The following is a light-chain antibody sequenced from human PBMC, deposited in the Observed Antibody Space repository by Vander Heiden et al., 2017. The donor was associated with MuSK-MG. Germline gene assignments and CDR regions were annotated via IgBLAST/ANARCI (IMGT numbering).Light chain of an antibody. CDR2: DAS. J-gene: IGKJ4*01. CDR1: QRVSSY. CDR3: QQRSNWPLT. Sequence: EIVLTQSPATLSLSPGERATLSCRASQRVSSYLAWYQQKPGQAPRLLIYDASNRVTGIPARFTGSGSVTDFTLTIISLDPQDFAVYYCQQRSNWPLTFGGWTKVDIK. V-gene: IGKV3-11*01.